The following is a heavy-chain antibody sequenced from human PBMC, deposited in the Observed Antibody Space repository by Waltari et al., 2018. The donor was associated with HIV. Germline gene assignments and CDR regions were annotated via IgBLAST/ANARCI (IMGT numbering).Heavy chain of an antibody. CDR1: GFTFSDAG. Sequence: EVLLVESGGGLGKPGGSLRLSCAASGFTFSDAGMSVVRQAPGKGLGWVGLIKSNTDGGTTDYAAPVKGRFTISRDDSKTTLYLEMNSLKTEDTAVYYCTTVGGGTRDYWGQGTLITVSS. CDR3: TTVGGGTRDY. J-gene: IGHJ4*02. D-gene: IGHD3-16*01. V-gene: IGHV3-15*01. CDR2: IKSNTDGGTT.